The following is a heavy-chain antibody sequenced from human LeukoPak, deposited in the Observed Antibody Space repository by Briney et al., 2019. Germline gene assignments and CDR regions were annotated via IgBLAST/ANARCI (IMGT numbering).Heavy chain of an antibody. D-gene: IGHD3-10*01. CDR2: NNHHKRC. V-gene: IGHV4-34*01. Sequence: PSQTRSRTWAVDSGSFVDDYCSWIRQPPGKGLECIVENNHHKRCNYDSSLESRVTILVDTFMRQFSLKLNSVPAAETAVYYCARRVTVHYYMDLWAKGTTVTVS. CDR1: SGSFVDDY. CDR3: ARRVTVHYYMDL. J-gene: IGHJ6*03.